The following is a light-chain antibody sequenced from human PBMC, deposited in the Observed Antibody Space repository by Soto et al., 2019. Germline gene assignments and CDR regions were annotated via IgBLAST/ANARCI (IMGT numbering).Light chain of an antibody. CDR3: SSFAGSYSPYV. CDR1: SSDIGVYDF. Sequence: QSALTQPPSASGSPGQSVTISCTGTSSDIGVYDFVSWYQQHPGKAPKVIIYQVNKRPSGVPDRFSGSKSGNTASLTVSGRRPEDEADYFCSSFAGSYSPYVFGTGTKLTVL. J-gene: IGLJ1*01. CDR2: QVN. V-gene: IGLV2-8*01.